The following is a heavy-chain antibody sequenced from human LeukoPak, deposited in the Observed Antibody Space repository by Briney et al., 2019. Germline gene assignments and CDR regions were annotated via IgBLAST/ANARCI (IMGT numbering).Heavy chain of an antibody. J-gene: IGHJ5*02. CDR1: GYTFTSYD. CDR3: ARGPNKYDGGNSGSAWFDP. V-gene: IGHV1-8*01. Sequence: GASVKVSCKASGYTFTSYDINWVRQATGLGPEWMGWMNPNSGNTGYAQKFQGRVTMIRNTSISTAYLELSSLTSEDTAVYYCARGPNKYDGGNSGSAWFDPWGQGSLVTVSS. CDR2: MNPNSGNT. D-gene: IGHD4-23*01.